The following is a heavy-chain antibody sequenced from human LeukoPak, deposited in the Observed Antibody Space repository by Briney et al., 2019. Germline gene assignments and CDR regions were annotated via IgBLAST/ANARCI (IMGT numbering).Heavy chain of an antibody. V-gene: IGHV3-23*01. J-gene: IGHJ4*02. Sequence: GGSLRLSCAASGFTFSSYAMRWARQAPGKGLEWVSGISGSGGSTYYADSVKGRFTIARDNSKNTLYLQMNSLRAEDTAVYYCAKGNCRGTSCYSDYWGREPWSPSPQ. CDR3: AKGNCRGTSCYSDY. CDR2: ISGSGGST. D-gene: IGHD2-2*02. CDR1: GFTFSSYA.